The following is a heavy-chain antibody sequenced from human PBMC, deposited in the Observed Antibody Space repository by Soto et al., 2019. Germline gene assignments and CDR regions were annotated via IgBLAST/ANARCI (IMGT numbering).Heavy chain of an antibody. Sequence: ASVTVSFQASLCTFRSYASNGLRQAPGRGRAGMGWINPGKGNTKYSQKFQGRAVIERDTSASTAYMESSSQRSEDTAVYYCARGGNFDSSNYIAYWGLGTMVTVSS. CDR2: INPGKGNT. J-gene: IGHJ4*02. V-gene: IGHV1-3*01. D-gene: IGHD3-22*01. CDR1: LCTFRSYA. CDR3: ARGGNFDSSNYIAY.